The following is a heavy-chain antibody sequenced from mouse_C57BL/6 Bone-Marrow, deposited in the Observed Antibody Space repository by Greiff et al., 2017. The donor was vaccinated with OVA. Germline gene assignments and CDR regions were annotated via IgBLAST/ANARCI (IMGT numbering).Heavy chain of an antibody. CDR1: GFTFSSYA. V-gene: IGHV5-4*01. CDR2: ISDGGSYT. J-gene: IGHJ2*01. CDR3: AYDFFDY. Sequence: EVHLVESGGGLVKPGGSLKLSCAASGFTFSSYAMSWVRQTPEKRLEWVATISDGGSYTYYPDNVKGRFTISRDNAKNNLYLQMSHLKSEDTAMYYCAYDFFDYWGQGTTLTVSS. D-gene: IGHD2-4*01.